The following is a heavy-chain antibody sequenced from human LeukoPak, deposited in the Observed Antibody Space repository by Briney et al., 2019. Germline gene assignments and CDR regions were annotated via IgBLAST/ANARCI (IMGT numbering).Heavy chain of an antibody. V-gene: IGHV3-33*01. J-gene: IGHJ3*02. D-gene: IGHD3-16*01. CDR3: ARGGEFEAFDI. CDR2: IWFDGSNK. Sequence: GRSLRLSCAASGFIFSSYGMNWVRQAPGKGLEWVAIIWFDGSNKYYADSVKGRFTISRDNSKNTLYLQMNSLRAEDTAVYYFARGGEFEAFDIWGQGTMVTVSS. CDR1: GFIFSSYG.